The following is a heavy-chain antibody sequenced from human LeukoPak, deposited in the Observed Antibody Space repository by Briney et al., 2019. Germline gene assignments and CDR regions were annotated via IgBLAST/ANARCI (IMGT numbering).Heavy chain of an antibody. CDR3: AKQMAVDYFDY. J-gene: IGHJ4*02. CDR1: GFTFSNFG. D-gene: IGHD5-24*01. CDR2: ISYEGKNE. Sequence: GGSLRLSCAASGFTFSNFGMHWVRQAPGKGLEWVAVISYEGKNEYYTDSVKGRFTISRDNAKNTLYLQMNSLRAEDTAVYYCAKQMAVDYFDYWGQGTLVTVSS. V-gene: IGHV3-30*18.